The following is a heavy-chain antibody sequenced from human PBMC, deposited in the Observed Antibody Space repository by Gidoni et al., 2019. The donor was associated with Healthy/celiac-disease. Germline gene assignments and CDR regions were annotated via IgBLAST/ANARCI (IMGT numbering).Heavy chain of an antibody. CDR2: ISSSGSTI. CDR3: ARDPQGQISGNAFDI. Sequence: EVQLVESGGGLVQPGGSLRLSCAASGFTFSSYEMNWVRQAPGKGLEWVSYISSSGSTIYYADSVKGRFTISRDNAKNSLYLQMNSLRAEDTAVYYCARDPQGQISGNAFDIWGQGTIVTVSS. V-gene: IGHV3-48*03. J-gene: IGHJ3*02. CDR1: GFTFSSYE.